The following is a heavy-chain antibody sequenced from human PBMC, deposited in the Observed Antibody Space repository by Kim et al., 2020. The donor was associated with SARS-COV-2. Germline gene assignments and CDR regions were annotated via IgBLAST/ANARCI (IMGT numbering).Heavy chain of an antibody. J-gene: IGHJ6*02. CDR3: ARGQSGGYYYGMDV. D-gene: IGHD1-26*01. Sequence: GGSLRLSCAASGFTFSSYAMHWVRQAPGKGLEWVAVISYDGSNKYYADSVKGRFTISRDNSKNTLYLQMNSLRAEDTAVYYCARGQSGGYYYGMDVWGQGTTVTVSS. V-gene: IGHV3-30*04. CDR2: ISYDGSNK. CDR1: GFTFSSYA.